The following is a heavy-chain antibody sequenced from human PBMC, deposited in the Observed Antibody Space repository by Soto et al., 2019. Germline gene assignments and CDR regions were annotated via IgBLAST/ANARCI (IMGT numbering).Heavy chain of an antibody. CDR2: INAGNGNT. Sequence: ASVKVSCKASGYTFSSHATHWVRQAPGQRLEWMGWINAGNGNTKYSQKFQGRVTITRDTSASTAYMELSSLRSEDTAVYYCARGITLPTPLDYWGQGTLVTVSS. D-gene: IGHD1-20*01. CDR3: ARGITLPTPLDY. V-gene: IGHV1-3*01. J-gene: IGHJ4*02. CDR1: GYTFSSHA.